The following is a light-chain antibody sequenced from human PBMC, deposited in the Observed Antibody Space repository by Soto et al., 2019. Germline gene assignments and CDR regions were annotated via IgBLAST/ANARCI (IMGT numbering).Light chain of an antibody. J-gene: IGKJ1*01. V-gene: IGKV1-5*01. CDR2: DAS. Sequence: DIQITHSPSTLSASVGDRVTITCRASQSISSWLAWYQQKPGKAPKLLIYDASSLESGVPSRFSGSGSGTEFTLTISSLQPDDFATYYCQQYNSYWTLGQGTKVDIK. CDR3: QQYNSYWT. CDR1: QSISSW.